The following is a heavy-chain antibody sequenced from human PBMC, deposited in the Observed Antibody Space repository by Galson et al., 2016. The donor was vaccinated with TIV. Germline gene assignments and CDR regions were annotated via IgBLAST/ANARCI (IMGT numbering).Heavy chain of an antibody. Sequence: SLRLSCAASGFTFDDYAMHWVRQALGKGLEWVSGINWSGSQIDYADSVRGRFTISRDSAKKTIYLQMNSLRTDDTAFYYCAKDRGSMIEVLRDAFNLWGQGTMVTVSS. CDR2: INWSGSQI. CDR3: AKDRGSMIEVLRDAFNL. J-gene: IGHJ3*01. V-gene: IGHV3-9*01. CDR1: GFTFDDYA. D-gene: IGHD3-22*01.